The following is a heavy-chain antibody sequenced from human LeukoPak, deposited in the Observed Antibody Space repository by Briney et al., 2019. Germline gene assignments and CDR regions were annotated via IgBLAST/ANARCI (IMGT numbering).Heavy chain of an antibody. Sequence: PGGSLRISCAASGFTFSSYAMSWVRQAPGKGLEWVSAISGSGGSTYYADSVKGRFTISRDNSKNTLYLQMNSLRAEDTAVYYRAKFQRGFDPTGYWGQGTLVTVSS. CDR1: GFTFSSYA. CDR2: ISGSGGST. V-gene: IGHV3-23*01. CDR3: AKFQRGFDPTGY. J-gene: IGHJ4*02. D-gene: IGHD3-10*01.